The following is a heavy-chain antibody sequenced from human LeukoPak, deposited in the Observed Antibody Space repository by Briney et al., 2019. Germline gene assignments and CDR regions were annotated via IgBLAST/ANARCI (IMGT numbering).Heavy chain of an antibody. J-gene: IGHJ4*02. CDR2: ISRNSGYI. D-gene: IGHD1-1*01. V-gene: IGHV3-21*01. Sequence: PGGSLRLSCEGSGFSLVYYSMNWVRQAPGKGLEWVSSISRNSGYIFYADAVQGRFTTSRDNAKNSLYLQMNSLRAEDTAVYYCARFPEGDANWAIDFWGPGILVTVSS. CDR1: GFSLVYYS. CDR3: ARFPEGDANWAIDF.